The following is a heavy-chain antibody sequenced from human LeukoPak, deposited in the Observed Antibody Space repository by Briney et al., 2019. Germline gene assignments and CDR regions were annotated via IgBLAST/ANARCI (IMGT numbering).Heavy chain of an antibody. J-gene: IGHJ4*02. CDR3: ARSRAFDY. CDR1: GFTFTNYV. V-gene: IGHV3-23*01. CDR2: ITGTADKT. Sequence: EESLRLSCAASGFTFTNYVMNWVRQAPGKGLEWVSSITGTADKTYDADSVKGRFTISRDNSKNTLSLQMSSLRVEDTAVYYCARSRAFDYWGRGTLVTVSS.